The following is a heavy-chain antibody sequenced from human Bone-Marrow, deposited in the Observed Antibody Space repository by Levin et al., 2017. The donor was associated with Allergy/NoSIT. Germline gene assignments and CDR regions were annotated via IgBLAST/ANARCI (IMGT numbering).Heavy chain of an antibody. CDR2: IIPLFGSA. V-gene: IGHV1-69*13. Sequence: SVKVSCKASGGTFTNYAFSWVRQAPGQGLEWMGGIIPLFGSANYAQKFQGRVSIFADESTSTAYMELSRLRSEDTAVYYCARDSPLIVGATAPFFDYWGQGTLVIVSS. CDR3: ARDSPLIVGATAPFFDY. D-gene: IGHD1-26*01. CDR1: GGTFTNYA. J-gene: IGHJ4*02.